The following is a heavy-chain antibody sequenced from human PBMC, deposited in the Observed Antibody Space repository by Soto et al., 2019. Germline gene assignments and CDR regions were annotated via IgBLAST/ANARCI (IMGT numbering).Heavy chain of an antibody. V-gene: IGHV4-61*01. CDR3: ARDLPRGYSSSPGAFDI. Sequence: SETLSLTCTVSGGSVSSGSYYWSWIRQPPGKGLEWIGYIYYSGSTNYNPSLKSRVTISVDTSKNQFSLKLSSVTAADTAVYYCARDLPRGYSSSPGAFDIWGQGTMVTVSS. J-gene: IGHJ3*02. CDR1: GGSVSSGSYY. D-gene: IGHD6-6*01. CDR2: IYYSGST.